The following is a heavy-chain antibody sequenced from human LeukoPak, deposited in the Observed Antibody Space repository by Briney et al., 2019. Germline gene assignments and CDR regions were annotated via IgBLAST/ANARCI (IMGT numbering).Heavy chain of an antibody. D-gene: IGHD6-13*01. CDR2: VSGSGDRM. CDR3: AKAAAAPGFDF. CDR1: GFTFSSSA. V-gene: IGHV3-23*01. Sequence: GGSLRLSCAASGFTFSSSAMSWVRQAPGKGLEWVATVSGSGDRMYHADSVTGRFTISRDSSKNTIYLQMNSLRAEDTALYYCAKAAAAPGFDFWGQGTLVTVSS. J-gene: IGHJ4*02.